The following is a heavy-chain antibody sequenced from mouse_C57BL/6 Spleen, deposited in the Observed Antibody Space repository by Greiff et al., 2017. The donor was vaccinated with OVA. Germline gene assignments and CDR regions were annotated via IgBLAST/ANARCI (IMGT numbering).Heavy chain of an antibody. V-gene: IGHV1-50*01. CDR1: GYTFTSYW. CDR2: IDPSDSYT. J-gene: IGHJ2*01. Sequence: QVQLQQPGAELVKPGASVKLSCKASGYTFTSYWMQWVKQRPGQGLEWIGEIDPSDSYTNYNQKFKGKATLTVDTSSSTAYMQLSSLTSEDSAVYYCARGDSNYDWGKGTTLTVSS. D-gene: IGHD2-5*01. CDR3: ARGDSNYD.